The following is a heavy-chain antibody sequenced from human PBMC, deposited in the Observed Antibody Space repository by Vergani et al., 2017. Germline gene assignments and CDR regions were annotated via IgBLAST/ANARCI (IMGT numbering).Heavy chain of an antibody. CDR2: ISAYNGNT. D-gene: IGHD3-10*01. CDR1: GYTFTSYG. Sequence: QVQLVQSGAEVKKPGASVKVSCKASGYTFTSYGISWVRQAPGQGLEWMGWISAYNGNTNYAQKLQGGVTMTTDTSTSTAYMELRSLRSDDTAVYYCAGERYYYGSGITKGDYGMDVWGQGTTVTVSS. CDR3: AGERYYYGSGITKGDYGMDV. V-gene: IGHV1-18*01. J-gene: IGHJ6*02.